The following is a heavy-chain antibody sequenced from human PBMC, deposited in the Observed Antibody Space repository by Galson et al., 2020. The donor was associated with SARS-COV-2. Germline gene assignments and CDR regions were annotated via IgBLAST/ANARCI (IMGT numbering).Heavy chain of an antibody. CDR3: ARGVRGRVGGSGAYQFYFDF. Sequence: ASETLSLTCGVSGYSISSGYYWGWIRQPPGRGLEWIGHVWQSGNTYRNPSLMSRVTISVDTSKNQFSLNLISVTAADTALYFCARGVRGRVGGSGAYQFYFDFWGQGALVTVSS. CDR2: VWQSGNT. V-gene: IGHV4-38-2*01. CDR1: GYSISSGYY. D-gene: IGHD3-10*01. J-gene: IGHJ4*02.